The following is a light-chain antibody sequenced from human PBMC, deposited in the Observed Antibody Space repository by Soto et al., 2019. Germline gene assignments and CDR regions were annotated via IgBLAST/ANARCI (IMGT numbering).Light chain of an antibody. Sequence: QSALTQPASVSGSPGQSITFSCTGTSSDIGVYNYVSWYKQHPGKAPKLMIYDVNNRPSGVSNRFSGSKSGNTAYLTISGLQAEDEADYYCSAYKTSNTYVFGTGTKLTVL. CDR2: DVN. CDR3: SAYKTSNTYV. J-gene: IGLJ1*01. V-gene: IGLV2-14*01. CDR1: SSDIGVYNY.